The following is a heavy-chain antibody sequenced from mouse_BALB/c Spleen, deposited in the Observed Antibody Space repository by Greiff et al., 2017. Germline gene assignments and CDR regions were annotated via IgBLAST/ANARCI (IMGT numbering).Heavy chain of an antibody. J-gene: IGHJ4*01. CDR2: IWSDGST. CDR1: GFSLTSYG. V-gene: IGHV2-6-2*01. Sequence: VQLQQSGPDLVAPSQSLSITCTVSGFSLTSYGVHWVRQPPGKGLEWLVVIWSDGSTTYNSALKSRLSISKDNSKSQVFLKMNSLQTDDTAMYYCARHNYYGIGAMDYWGQGTSVTVSS. D-gene: IGHD1-1*01. CDR3: ARHNYYGIGAMDY.